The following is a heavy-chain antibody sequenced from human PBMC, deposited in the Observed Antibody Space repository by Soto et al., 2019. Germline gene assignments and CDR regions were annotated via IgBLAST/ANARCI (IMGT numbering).Heavy chain of an antibody. J-gene: IGHJ3*02. CDR1: GGSFSGYY. CDR3: ARGRSIIVVVPAAMHAFDI. CDR2: INHSGST. D-gene: IGHD2-2*01. V-gene: IGHV4-34*01. Sequence: QVQLQQWGAGLLKPSETLSLTCAVYGGSFSGYYWSWIRQPPGKGLEWIGEINHSGSTNYNPSLKSRVTISVDTSKNQVSLKLSSVTAADTAVYYCARGRSIIVVVPAAMHAFDIWGQGTMVTVSS.